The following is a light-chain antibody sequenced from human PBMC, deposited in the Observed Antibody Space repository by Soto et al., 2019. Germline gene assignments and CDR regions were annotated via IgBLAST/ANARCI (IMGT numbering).Light chain of an antibody. CDR1: QSISRY. Sequence: DIQMTQSPCALSASLGDGVTITCRASQSISRYLNWYQQKPGKAPNLLIYVASSLQSEVPSRFSGSGSGTDFTLTITSLQPEDFATYYCQQSYGTPITFGQGTRLEIK. CDR3: QQSYGTPIT. J-gene: IGKJ5*01. CDR2: VAS. V-gene: IGKV1-39*01.